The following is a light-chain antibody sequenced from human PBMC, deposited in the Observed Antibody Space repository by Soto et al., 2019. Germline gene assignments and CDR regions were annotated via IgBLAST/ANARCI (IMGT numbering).Light chain of an antibody. J-gene: IGKJ1*01. V-gene: IGKV1-9*01. CDR3: QHYNSYSEA. CDR2: AAS. CDR1: QGISSY. Sequence: IQLTQSPSSLSASVGDRVTITCRASQGISSYLAWYQQKPGKAPKLLIYAASTLQSGVSSRFSGSGSGTDFTLTISSLQPEDVATYYCQHYNSYSEAFGQGTKVDIK.